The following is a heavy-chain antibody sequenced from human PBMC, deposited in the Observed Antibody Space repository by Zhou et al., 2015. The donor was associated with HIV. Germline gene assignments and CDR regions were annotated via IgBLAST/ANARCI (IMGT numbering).Heavy chain of an antibody. J-gene: IGHJ4*02. CDR2: INPNNADT. V-gene: IGHV1-2*02. D-gene: IGHD4-17*01. CDR3: TKDLRDYGDYYFDL. CDR1: EFTFSGYY. Sequence: QVQLVQSGAEVKKPGASVKVSCKTSEFTFSGYYIHWVRQAPGQGLEWMGWINPNNADTKYAQKFQGRVTMTRDTSISTAYMELSSLRSADTAVYYCTKDLRDYGDYYFDLWGQGTLVTVSS.